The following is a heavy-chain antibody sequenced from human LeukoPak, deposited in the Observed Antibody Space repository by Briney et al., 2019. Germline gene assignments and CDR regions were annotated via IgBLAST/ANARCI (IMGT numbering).Heavy chain of an antibody. Sequence: GGSLRLSCAASGFTFSDYYMNWIRQAPGRGLEWISYISGRGSTIYYADSVRGRFTVSRDSAKNSLYLQMISLRAEDTAVYYCARDPLAAAGADYWGQGTLVTVSS. CDR1: GFTFSDYY. CDR3: ARDPLAAAGADY. J-gene: IGHJ4*02. CDR2: ISGRGSTI. V-gene: IGHV3-11*01. D-gene: IGHD6-13*01.